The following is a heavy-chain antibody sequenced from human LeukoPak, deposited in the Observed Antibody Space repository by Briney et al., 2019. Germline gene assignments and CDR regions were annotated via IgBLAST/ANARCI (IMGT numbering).Heavy chain of an antibody. V-gene: IGHV4-39*01. Sequence: PSETLSLTCTVSGGSISSSSYYWGWIRQPPGKGLEWIGSIYYSGSTYYNPSHKSRVTISEDTSKSQFSLKLSSVTAADTAVYYCARVPVGYCSGGSCYGVIVEDWFDPWGQGTLVTVFS. CDR1: GGSISSSSYY. CDR3: ARVPVGYCSGGSCYGVIVEDWFDP. D-gene: IGHD2-15*01. J-gene: IGHJ5*02. CDR2: IYYSGST.